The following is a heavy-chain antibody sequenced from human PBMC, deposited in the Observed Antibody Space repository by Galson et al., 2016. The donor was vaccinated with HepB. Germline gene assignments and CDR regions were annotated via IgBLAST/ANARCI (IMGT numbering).Heavy chain of an antibody. CDR3: ARANPIFGVVLMAGASFYFYGMDV. CDR1: GYTFTGYY. D-gene: IGHD3-3*01. J-gene: IGHJ6*04. Sequence: SVKVSCKASGYTFTGYYMHWVRQAPGQGLEWMGWINPNSGATNYAQKFQGRVTMTRDTSISTAYMELSRLRSDDTAVYYCARANPIFGVVLMAGASFYFYGMDVWGKGTTVTVSS. V-gene: IGHV1-2*02. CDR2: INPNSGAT.